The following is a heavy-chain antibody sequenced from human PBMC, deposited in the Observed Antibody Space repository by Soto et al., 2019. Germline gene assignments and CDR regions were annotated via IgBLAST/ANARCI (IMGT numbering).Heavy chain of an antibody. D-gene: IGHD2-15*01. CDR2: IYYSGRT. V-gene: IGHV4-4*02. CDR1: VGSINNGNS. J-gene: IGHJ6*02. CDR3: AASYCSGGRCSAYAMDI. Sequence: PSETLSLTCTVSVGSINNGNSWSCVRQSPGRGLEWIGEIYYSGRTQYNPSLKSRISISVDNPKNQISLKLTSVTAADTARYYCAASYCSGGRCSAYAMDIWGQGTTVTVS.